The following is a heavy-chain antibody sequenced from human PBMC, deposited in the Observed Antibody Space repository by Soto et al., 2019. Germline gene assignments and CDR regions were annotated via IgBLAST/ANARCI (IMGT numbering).Heavy chain of an antibody. CDR2: IYYSGST. CDR3: ARSLVEMSSGYMADY. D-gene: IGHD3-22*01. V-gene: IGHV4-31*03. Sequence: SETLSLTCTVSGGSISSGGYYWSWIRQHPGKGLEWIGYIYYSGSTYYNPSLKSRVTISVDTSKNQFSLKLSSVTAADTAVYYCARSLVEMSSGYMADYWGQGTLVTVSS. J-gene: IGHJ4*02. CDR1: GGSISSGGYY.